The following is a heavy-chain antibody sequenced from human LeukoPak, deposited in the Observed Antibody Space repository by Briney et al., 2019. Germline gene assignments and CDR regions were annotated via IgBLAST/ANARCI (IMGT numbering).Heavy chain of an antibody. J-gene: IGHJ6*02. CDR3: ARDELYCSSTSCYASYYYGMGV. V-gene: IGHV1-18*01. CDR2: ISPYNGNT. CDR1: GYTFTSYG. D-gene: IGHD2-2*01. Sequence: ASVKVSCKASGYTFTSYGISWVRQAPGQGLEWMGWISPYNGNTNYAQKLQGRVTMTTDTSTSTAYMELRSLRSDDTAVYYCARDELYCSSTSCYASYYYGMGVWGQGTTVTVSS.